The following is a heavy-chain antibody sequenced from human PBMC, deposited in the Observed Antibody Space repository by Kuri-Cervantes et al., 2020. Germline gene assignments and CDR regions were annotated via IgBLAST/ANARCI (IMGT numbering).Heavy chain of an antibody. CDR2: ISSSSSYI. CDR3: ASGGVVPAALFVY. J-gene: IGHJ4*02. CDR1: GFTFSSYS. Sequence: GESLKISCAASGFTFSSYSMNWVRQAPGKGLEWVSSISSSSSYIYYADSVKGRFTISRDNSKNTLYLQMNSLRAEDTAVYYCASGGVVPAALFVYWGQGTLVTVSS. D-gene: IGHD2-2*01. V-gene: IGHV3-21*04.